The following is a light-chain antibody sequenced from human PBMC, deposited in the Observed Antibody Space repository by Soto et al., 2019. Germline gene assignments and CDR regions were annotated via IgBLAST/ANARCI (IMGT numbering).Light chain of an antibody. J-gene: IGLJ2*01. Sequence: QSVLTQPASVSGSPGQSITISCTGTTSDVGGYNYVSWYQQHPGKAPKVIIYEVSNRPSGVSNRFSGSKSGNTASLTISGLQAEDEADYYCSSSTSSSTLIFGGGTKLTVL. CDR3: SSSTSSSTLI. V-gene: IGLV2-14*01. CDR2: EVS. CDR1: TSDVGGYNY.